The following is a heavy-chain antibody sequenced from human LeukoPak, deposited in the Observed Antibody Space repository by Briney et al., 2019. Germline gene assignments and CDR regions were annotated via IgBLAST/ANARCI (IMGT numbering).Heavy chain of an antibody. J-gene: IGHJ4*02. CDR3: ARGGVLTGYYMSFPDY. CDR2: IKQDGSEK. Sequence: GALRLSCAASGFTFSSYWMSWVRQAPGKGLEWVANIKQDGSEKYYVDSVKGRFTISRDNAKNSLYLQMNSLRAEDTAVYYCARGGVLTGYYMSFPDYWGQGTLVTVSS. D-gene: IGHD3-9*01. CDR1: GFTFSSYW. V-gene: IGHV3-7*01.